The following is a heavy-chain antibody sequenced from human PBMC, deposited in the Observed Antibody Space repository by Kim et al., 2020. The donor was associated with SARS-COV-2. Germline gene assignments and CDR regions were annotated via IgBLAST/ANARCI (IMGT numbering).Heavy chain of an antibody. D-gene: IGHD3-16*02. CDR3: ASALGR. Sequence: TRGRTNYHPSLQSRVTMSVDMSKNQFALKLGSVTVADTAVYYCASALGRWGQGTLVTVSS. CDR2: TRGRT. V-gene: IGHV4-4*07. J-gene: IGHJ4*02.